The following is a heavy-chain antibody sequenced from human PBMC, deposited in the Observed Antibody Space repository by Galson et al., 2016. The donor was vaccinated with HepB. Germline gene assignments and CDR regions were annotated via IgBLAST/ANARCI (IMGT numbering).Heavy chain of an antibody. D-gene: IGHD3-22*01. J-gene: IGHJ3*02. CDR1: GFTFDDYA. CDR3: AKDMRSSGYYHGAFDI. Sequence: SLRLSCAASGFTFDDYAMHWVRQAPGKGLEWVSGISWNSGSIGYADSVKGRFTISRDNAKSSLYLQMNSLRAEDTALYYCAKDMRSSGYYHGAFDIWGQGTMVTVSS. V-gene: IGHV3-9*01. CDR2: ISWNSGSI.